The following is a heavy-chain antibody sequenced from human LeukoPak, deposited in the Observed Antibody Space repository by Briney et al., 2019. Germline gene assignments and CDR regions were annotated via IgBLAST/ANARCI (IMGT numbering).Heavy chain of an antibody. Sequence: ASVKVSCKASGYTFTGYHMHWVRQAPGQGLEWMGWINPNTGGTNYAQKFQGRVTMTRDTSSTTVYMELTRLRSDDTAVYYCARPLGSLKEYWWFDPWGQGTLVTVSS. CDR1: GYTFTGYH. J-gene: IGHJ5*02. D-gene: IGHD2/OR15-2a*01. V-gene: IGHV1-2*02. CDR3: ARPLGSLKEYWWFDP. CDR2: INPNTGGT.